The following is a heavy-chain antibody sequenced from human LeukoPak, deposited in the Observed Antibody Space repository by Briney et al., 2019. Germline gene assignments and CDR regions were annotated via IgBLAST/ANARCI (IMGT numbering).Heavy chain of an antibody. CDR3: ARAVSFSGSAVTGGAH. Sequence: ASVKVSCKAPGYTFTSYGISWVGQAPGQGLEWIGWISVYNGNTIYAQKLQGRVTMTTDTSTSTAYMELRSLQSDDTAVYYCARAVSFSGSAVTGGAHWGQGTLVTVSS. D-gene: IGHD6-19*01. V-gene: IGHV1-18*01. J-gene: IGHJ4*02. CDR1: GYTFTSYG. CDR2: ISVYNGNT.